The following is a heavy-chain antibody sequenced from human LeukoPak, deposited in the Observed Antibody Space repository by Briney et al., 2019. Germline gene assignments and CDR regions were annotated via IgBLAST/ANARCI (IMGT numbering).Heavy chain of an antibody. Sequence: GGSLRLSCAASGFTVSSSAMSWVRQAPGKGLEWVSSISGSGSGGSTYYADSVKGRFTISRDNSKNTLYLQMDSLRAEDTAVYYCATPPTVTRNYWGQGTLVTVSS. V-gene: IGHV3-23*01. J-gene: IGHJ4*02. CDR2: ISGSGSGGST. CDR1: GFTVSSSA. D-gene: IGHD4-17*01. CDR3: ATPPTVTRNY.